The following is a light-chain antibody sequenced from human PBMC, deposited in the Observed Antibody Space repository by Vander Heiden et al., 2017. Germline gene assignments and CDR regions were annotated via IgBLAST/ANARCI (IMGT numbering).Light chain of an antibody. Sequence: EIVLTQSPGTLSLSPGERATLSCRASQSVSSSYLAWYQQKPGQAPRLLIYGASSRATGIPDRFSGSGSGTDFTLTISRPEPEDFAVYYWQQYGSSHRFGPGTKVDIK. CDR2: GAS. CDR1: QSVSSSY. J-gene: IGKJ3*01. V-gene: IGKV3-20*01. CDR3: QQYGSSHR.